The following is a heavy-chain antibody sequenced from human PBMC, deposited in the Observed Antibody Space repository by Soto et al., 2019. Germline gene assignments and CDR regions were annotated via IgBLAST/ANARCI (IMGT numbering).Heavy chain of an antibody. CDR2: ISGSGGST. CDR1: GFTFSSYA. J-gene: IGHJ1*01. CDR3: AKDFSSIRLFQH. Sequence: EVQLLESGGGLVQPGGSLSLSCAASGFTFSSYAMSWVRQAPGKGLEWVSAISGSGGSTYYADSVKGRFTISRDNSKNTLYLQMNSLRAEDTAVYYCAKDFSSIRLFQHWGQGTLVTVSS. V-gene: IGHV3-23*01. D-gene: IGHD3-16*01.